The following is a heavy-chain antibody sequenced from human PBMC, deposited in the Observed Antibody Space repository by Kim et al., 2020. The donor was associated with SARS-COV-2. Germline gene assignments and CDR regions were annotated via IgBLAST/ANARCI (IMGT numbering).Heavy chain of an antibody. CDR1: GGSISSYY. J-gene: IGHJ3*02. V-gene: IGHV4-59*01. D-gene: IGHD1-26*01. Sequence: SETLSLTCTVSGGSISSYYWSWIRQPPGKGLEWIGYIYYSGSTNYNPSLKSRVTISVDTSKNQFSLKLSSVTAADTAVYYCALHKGGWVGATSFDAFDIWGQGTMVTVSS. CDR2: IYYSGST. CDR3: ALHKGGWVGATSFDAFDI.